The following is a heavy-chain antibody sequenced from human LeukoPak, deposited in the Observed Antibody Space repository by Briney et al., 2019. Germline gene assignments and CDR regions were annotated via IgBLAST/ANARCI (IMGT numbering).Heavy chain of an antibody. CDR1: GYNFDKFG. J-gene: IGHJ5*01. CDR2: INTHNGNT. CDR3: ARLNYYDTTGRPKWFDS. Sequence: ASVKVSCKASGYNFDKFGIAWVRQAPGQGLEWMGWINTHNGNTKYAQQYQGRVTMTTDTSTSTVYMELSSLRSEDTAVYYCARLNYYDTTGRPKWFDSWGQGTLVTVSS. D-gene: IGHD3-22*01. V-gene: IGHV1-18*01.